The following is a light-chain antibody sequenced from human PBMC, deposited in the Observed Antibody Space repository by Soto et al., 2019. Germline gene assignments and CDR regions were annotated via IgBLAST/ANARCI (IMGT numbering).Light chain of an antibody. V-gene: IGKV3-15*01. CDR2: DAS. CDR3: QQYNSYSWT. J-gene: IGKJ1*01. Sequence: EIVMTPSPATLSVSPGERVTLSCRASQSVSSNVAWYQQKPGQAPRLLIYDASTRATSIPARFSGSGSGTEFTLTIGSLQPDDFATYYCQQYNSYSWTFGQGTKVDIK. CDR1: QSVSSN.